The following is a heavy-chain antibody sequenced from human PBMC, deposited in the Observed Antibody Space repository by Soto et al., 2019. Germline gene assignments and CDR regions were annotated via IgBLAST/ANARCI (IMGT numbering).Heavy chain of an antibody. CDR3: ARDGGVVTAAPGNYYYYGMDV. D-gene: IGHD2-21*02. V-gene: IGHV3-30-3*01. CDR1: GFTFSSYA. J-gene: IGHJ6*02. CDR2: ISYDGSNK. Sequence: GGSLRLSCAASGFTFSSYAMHWVRQAPGKGLEWVAVISYDGSNKYYADSVKGRFTISRDNSKNTLYLQMNSLRAEDTAVYYCARDGGVVTAAPGNYYYYGMDVWGQGTTVTVSS.